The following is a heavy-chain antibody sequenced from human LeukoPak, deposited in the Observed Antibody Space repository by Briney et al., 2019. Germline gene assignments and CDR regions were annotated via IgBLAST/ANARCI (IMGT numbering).Heavy chain of an antibody. CDR1: GYTFTSYD. D-gene: IGHD3-10*01. CDR3: ARSYGSGIYYYYYYMDV. V-gene: IGHV1-8*01. Sequence: ASVKVSCKASGYTFTSYDINWVRQAPGQGLEWMGWMNPNSGNTGYAQKFQGRVTMTRNTSISTAYMELSSLRSEDTAVYYCARSYGSGIYYYYYYMDVWGKGTMVTVSS. CDR2: MNPNSGNT. J-gene: IGHJ6*03.